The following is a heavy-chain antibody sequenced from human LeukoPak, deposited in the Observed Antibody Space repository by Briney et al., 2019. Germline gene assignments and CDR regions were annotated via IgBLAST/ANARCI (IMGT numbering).Heavy chain of an antibody. J-gene: IGHJ1*01. V-gene: IGHV5-51*01. Sequence: GESLKISCKGSGYSFTSYWIGWVRQMPGKGLEWMGIIYPGDSDTRYSPSFQGQVTISADKSISTAYLQWSSLKASDTAMYFCAAYAGSYSKYFQHWGQGTLVTVSS. CDR3: AAYAGSYSKYFQH. CDR2: IYPGDSDT. CDR1: GYSFTSYW. D-gene: IGHD3-10*01.